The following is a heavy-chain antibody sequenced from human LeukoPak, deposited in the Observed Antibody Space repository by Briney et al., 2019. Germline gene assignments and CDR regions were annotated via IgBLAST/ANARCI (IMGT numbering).Heavy chain of an antibody. CDR2: ISSSSSTI. D-gene: IGHD7-27*01. Sequence: GGSLRLSCAASGFTFSSYSMNWVRQAPGKGLEWVSYISSSSSTIYYADSVKGRFTISRDNAKNSLYLQMNSLRAEDTAVYYCARVKWGSTVHDAFDIWGQGTMVTVSS. J-gene: IGHJ3*02. CDR1: GFTFSSYS. CDR3: ARVKWGSTVHDAFDI. V-gene: IGHV3-48*01.